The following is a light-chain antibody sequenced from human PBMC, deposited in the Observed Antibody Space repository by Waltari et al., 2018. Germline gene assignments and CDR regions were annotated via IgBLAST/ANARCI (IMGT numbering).Light chain of an antibody. CDR2: GAS. CDR3: LQYNKWPALT. J-gene: IGKJ4*01. CDR1: QNISTN. V-gene: IGKV3-15*01. Sequence: IVMTQSPATLSLSQGERAALSCRASQNISTNLAWYQQEPGQAPRLLIYGASTRATGVPGRFSGSGSGIEFTLTVSSLQPEDFAVYYCLQYNKWPALTFGGGTKVEIK.